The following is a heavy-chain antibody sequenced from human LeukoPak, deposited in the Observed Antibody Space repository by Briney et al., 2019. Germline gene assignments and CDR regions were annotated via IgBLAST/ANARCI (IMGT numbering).Heavy chain of an antibody. CDR1: GGSISSYY. V-gene: IGHV4-4*07. J-gene: IGHJ5*02. CDR2: IYTSGST. Sequence: PSETLSLTCTVSGGSISSYYWSWIRQPAGKGLEWIGRIYTSGSTNYNPSLKSRVTMSVDTSKNQFSLKLSSVTAADTAVYYCARARTIFGVVILNWFDPWGQGTLVTVSS. D-gene: IGHD3-3*01. CDR3: ARARTIFGVVILNWFDP.